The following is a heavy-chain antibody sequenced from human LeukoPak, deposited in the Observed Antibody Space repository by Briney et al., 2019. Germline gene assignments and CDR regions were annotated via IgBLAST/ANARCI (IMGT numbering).Heavy chain of an antibody. CDR2: ISFKTHNYVT. J-gene: IGHJ4*02. V-gene: IGHV3-73*01. CDR3: TAQYCSGAGCDDPH. Sequence: GGSLRLSCAASGFTFSGSVMHWVRQASGKGLEWVGRISFKTHNYVTVYAASVKGRFTISRDDSKNTAYLQMNSLKTEDTAVYYCTAQYCSGAGCDDPHWGQGTLVTVSS. D-gene: IGHD2-15*01. CDR1: GFTFSGSV.